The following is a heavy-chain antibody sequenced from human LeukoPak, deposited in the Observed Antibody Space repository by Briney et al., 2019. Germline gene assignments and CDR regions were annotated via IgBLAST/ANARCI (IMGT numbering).Heavy chain of an antibody. CDR2: VDPEDGET. Sequence: ASVKVSCKASGYTFTDYYMHWVQRAPGKGLEWMGRVDPEDGETIYAEMFQGRVTITADTSTDTAYMELSSLRSEDTAVYYCATVDYIVATSGGTADGLGNSMDVWGKGTTVTVSS. D-gene: IGHD5-12*01. CDR3: ATVDYIVATSGGTADGLGNSMDV. J-gene: IGHJ6*03. CDR1: GYTFTDYY. V-gene: IGHV1-69-2*01.